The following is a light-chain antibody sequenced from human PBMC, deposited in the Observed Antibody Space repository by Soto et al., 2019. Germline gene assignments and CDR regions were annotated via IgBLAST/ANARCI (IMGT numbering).Light chain of an antibody. Sequence: DIQRTQGPSSMSASVGDRVTITCRASQSISSYLNWYQQKPGKAPKLLIYAASSLQSGVPSRFSGSGSGTDFTLTISSLQPEDFATYYCQQSYSTPITFGQGTLLAIK. CDR2: AAS. CDR3: QQSYSTPIT. J-gene: IGKJ5*01. V-gene: IGKV1-39*01. CDR1: QSISSY.